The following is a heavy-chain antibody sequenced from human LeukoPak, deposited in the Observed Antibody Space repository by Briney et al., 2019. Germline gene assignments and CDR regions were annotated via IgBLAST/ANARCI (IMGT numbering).Heavy chain of an antibody. CDR3: ARQYDDFWSGSYWFDP. D-gene: IGHD3-3*01. CDR2: IYTSGST. J-gene: IGHJ5*02. Sequence: SETLSLTCTVSGASITSYYWSWIRQPPGKALEWIGYIYTSGSTNYNPSLMSRVTISVDTSKNQFSLQLSSVTAADTAVYYCARQYDDFWSGSYWFDPWGQGTLVTVYS. CDR1: GASITSYY. V-gene: IGHV4-4*09.